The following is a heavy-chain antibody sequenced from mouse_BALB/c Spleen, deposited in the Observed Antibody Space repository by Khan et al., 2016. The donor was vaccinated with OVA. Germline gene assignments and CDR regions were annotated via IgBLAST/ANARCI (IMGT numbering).Heavy chain of an antibody. J-gene: IGHJ2*01. D-gene: IGHD1-2*01. V-gene: IGHV3-2*02. Sequence: EVQLQESGPGLVKPSQSLSLTCTVTGYSITSGYGWSWIRQFPGNKLELMGYISYSGSTNYNPSLQSRISITRDTSKNPFFLQVNSETNYDTAKYYCARTARIKYWGQGTTLTVSS. CDR3: ARTARIKY. CDR1: GYSITSGYG. CDR2: ISYSGST.